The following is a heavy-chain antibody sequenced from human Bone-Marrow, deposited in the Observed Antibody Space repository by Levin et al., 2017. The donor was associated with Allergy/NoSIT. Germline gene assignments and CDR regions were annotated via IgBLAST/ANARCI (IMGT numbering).Heavy chain of an antibody. CDR1: GYTFTTYT. J-gene: IGHJ5*01. V-gene: IGHV1-3*01. CDR3: ARGQGPAISWYDS. CDR2: IDVSRDRP. Sequence: EASVKVSCKASGYTFTTYTIHWLRQAPGQSLEWLGWIDVSRDRPAYSLKFQDRVTITRDTSANTVNVELRSLTSEDTAIYFCARGQGPAISWYDSWGQGTLVTVSS.